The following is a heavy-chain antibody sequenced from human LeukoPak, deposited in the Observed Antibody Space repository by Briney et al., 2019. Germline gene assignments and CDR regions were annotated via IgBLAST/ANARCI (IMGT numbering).Heavy chain of an antibody. D-gene: IGHD1-26*01. CDR2: ISWNSGSI. J-gene: IGHJ4*02. V-gene: IGHV3-9*01. CDR1: GFTFDDYA. CDR3: AKGGQRDFGGSYFSPVYFDY. Sequence: GGSLRLSCAASGFTFDDYAMHWVRQAPGKGLEWVSGISWNSGSIGYADSVKGRFTISRDNAKNSLYLQMNSLRAEDTALYYCAKGGQRDFGGSYFSPVYFDYWGQGTLVTVSS.